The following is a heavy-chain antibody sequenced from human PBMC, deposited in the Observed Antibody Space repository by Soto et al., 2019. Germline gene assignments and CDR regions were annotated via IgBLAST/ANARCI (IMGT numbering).Heavy chain of an antibody. J-gene: IGHJ4*02. CDR1: GFTFTNYW. CDR3: AREGSYGSLDY. Sequence: GGSLRLSCAASGFTFTNYWMHWVRQVPGKGLVWVSRIDGVGTGTSYSDSVRGRFTISRDNAENTLYLQMNSLRAEDTAVYYCAREGSYGSLDYWGQGTLVTV. V-gene: IGHV3-74*01. D-gene: IGHD3-10*01. CDR2: IDGVGTGT.